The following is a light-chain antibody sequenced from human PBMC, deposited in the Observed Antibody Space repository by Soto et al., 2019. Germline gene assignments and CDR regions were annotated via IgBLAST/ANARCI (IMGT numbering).Light chain of an antibody. CDR1: SSDVGAYNY. CDR3: CSYAGSYTLWV. J-gene: IGLJ3*02. V-gene: IGLV2-11*01. Sequence: QSALTQPRSVSGSPGQSVTISCTGTSSDVGAYNYVSWYQQHPGKALKLIIYDVSKRPSGVPDRFSGSKSGNTASLTIPGLQADDEADYYCCSYAGSYTLWVFGGGTKLTVL. CDR2: DVS.